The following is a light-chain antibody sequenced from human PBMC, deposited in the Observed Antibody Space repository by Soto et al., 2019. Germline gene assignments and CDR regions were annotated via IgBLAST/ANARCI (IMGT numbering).Light chain of an antibody. CDR1: SSDVGGYNY. V-gene: IGLV2-14*01. CDR3: SSYTSTSTLI. CDR2: DVS. Sequence: QAVVTQPASVSGSPGQSITFSCTGTSSDVGGYNYVSWYQQHPGKAPKLMIYDVSHRPSGVSNRFSGSKSGNTASLTISGLQAEDEADYYCSSYTSTSTLIFGGGTKLTVL. J-gene: IGLJ2*01.